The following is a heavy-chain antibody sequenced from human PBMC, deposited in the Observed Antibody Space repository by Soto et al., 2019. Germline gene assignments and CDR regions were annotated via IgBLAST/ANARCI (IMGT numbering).Heavy chain of an antibody. Sequence: GESLKISCKGSGYSFTSYWIGWVRQMPGKGLEWMGIIYPGDSDTRYSPSFQGQVTISADKSISTAYLQWSSLKASDTAMYYCARLYYGDVQSSYYYYGMDVWGQGTTVTVSS. D-gene: IGHD4-17*01. CDR1: GYSFTSYW. CDR3: ARLYYGDVQSSYYYYGMDV. V-gene: IGHV5-51*01. J-gene: IGHJ6*02. CDR2: IYPGDSDT.